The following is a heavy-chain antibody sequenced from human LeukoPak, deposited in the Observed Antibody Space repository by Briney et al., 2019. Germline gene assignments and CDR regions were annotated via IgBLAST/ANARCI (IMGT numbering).Heavy chain of an antibody. CDR1: GGSISRYY. CDR2: IFYSGNT. Sequence: SETLSLTCTVSGGSISRYYWSWLRQTPGKGLEWIAYIFYSGNTNYNPSLKSRVTLSIDTSKNQFSLRVKSVTTADTAIHYCARAITSGSSAMDVWGKGTTVTVSS. D-gene: IGHD5-24*01. CDR3: ARAITSGSSAMDV. V-gene: IGHV4-59*01. J-gene: IGHJ6*03.